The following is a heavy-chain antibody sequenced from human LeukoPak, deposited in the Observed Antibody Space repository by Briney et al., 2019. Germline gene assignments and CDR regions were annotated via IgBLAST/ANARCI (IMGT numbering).Heavy chain of an antibody. CDR1: GFTFSSFA. CDR3: AKNRGHCVDGVCHNYYYMDV. Sequence: GGSLRLSCAASGFTFSSFATTWVRQAPGKGLEWVSTVSGSAGRTDYADSVKGRFTISRDNLKNTLYLQMNRLRAEDTAVYYCAKNRGHCVDGVCHNYYYMDVWGRGTTVTVSS. J-gene: IGHJ6*03. CDR2: VSGSAGRT. D-gene: IGHD2-8*02. V-gene: IGHV3-23*01.